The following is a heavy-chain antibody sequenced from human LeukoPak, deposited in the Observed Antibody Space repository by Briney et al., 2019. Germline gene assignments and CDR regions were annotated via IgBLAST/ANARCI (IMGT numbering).Heavy chain of an antibody. CDR1: GGSISSGSYY. CDR3: ARALYCSSTSCHSDWFDP. J-gene: IGHJ5*02. V-gene: IGHV4-61*02. D-gene: IGHD2-2*02. Sequence: SETLSLTCTVSGGSISSGSYYWSWIRQPAGKGLEWIGRIYTSRSTNYNPSLKSRVTISVDTSKNQFSVKLSSVTAADTAVYYCARALYCSSTSCHSDWFDPWGQGTLVTVSS. CDR2: IYTSRST.